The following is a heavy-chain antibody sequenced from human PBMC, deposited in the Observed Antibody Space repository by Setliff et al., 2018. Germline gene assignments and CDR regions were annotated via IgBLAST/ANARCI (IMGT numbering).Heavy chain of an antibody. CDR3: VRLGTVAAGD. Sequence: PGGSLRLSCAASGFTVSSDYMSWVRQAPGKGLEWVANIKEDGSEKYYMDSVKGRFTISRDNAKNSLYLQMNSLRVEDTALYHCVRLGTVAAGDWGQGTLVTVSS. D-gene: IGHD6-19*01. CDR1: GFTVSSDY. J-gene: IGHJ4*02. V-gene: IGHV3-7*03. CDR2: IKEDGSEK.